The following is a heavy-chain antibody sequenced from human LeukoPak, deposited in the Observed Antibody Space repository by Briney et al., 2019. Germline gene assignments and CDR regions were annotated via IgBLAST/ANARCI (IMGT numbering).Heavy chain of an antibody. CDR2: IYPGDSDT. V-gene: IGHV5-51*01. CDR1: GYSFTSYW. J-gene: IGHJ6*02. CDR3: ARKGILTGSQHGMDV. D-gene: IGHD3-9*01. Sequence: GESLKISCKGSGYSFTSYWIGWVRQMPGKGLEWMGIIYPGDSDTRYSPSFQGQVTISADKSISTAYLQWSSLKASDTAMYYCARKGILTGSQHGMDVWGQGTTVTVSS.